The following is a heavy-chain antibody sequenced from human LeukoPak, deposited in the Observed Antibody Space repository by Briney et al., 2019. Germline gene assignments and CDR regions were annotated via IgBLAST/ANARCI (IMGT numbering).Heavy chain of an antibody. CDR1: GFIVSSNY. Sequence: GGSLRLSCAGSGFIVSSNYMSWVRQAAGKGLEWVSVIYGSSRTYYADSVKGRFTISRDNSKNTVYLQMDSLRAEDTAVYYCAVFRIASGYWGQGTLVTASS. D-gene: IGHD2-21*01. V-gene: IGHV3-66*01. CDR2: IYGSSRT. J-gene: IGHJ4*02. CDR3: AVFRIASGY.